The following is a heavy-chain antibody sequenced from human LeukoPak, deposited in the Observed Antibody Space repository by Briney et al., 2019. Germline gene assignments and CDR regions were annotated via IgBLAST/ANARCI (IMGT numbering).Heavy chain of an antibody. Sequence: GGSLRLSCAASGFTFSDYYMSWIRQAPGKGLEWVSYISSIGSTIYYADSVKGRFTISRDDAKNSLYLQMDSLRAEDTAVYYCAKVRTPRSGWYAFDYWGQGTLVTVSS. D-gene: IGHD6-19*01. J-gene: IGHJ4*02. V-gene: IGHV3-11*01. CDR1: GFTFSDYY. CDR2: ISSIGSTI. CDR3: AKVRTPRSGWYAFDY.